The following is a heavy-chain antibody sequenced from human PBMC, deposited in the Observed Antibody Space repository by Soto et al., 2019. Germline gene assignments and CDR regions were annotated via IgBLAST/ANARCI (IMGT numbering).Heavy chain of an antibody. V-gene: IGHV1-69*01. CDR2: IIPMFGTT. J-gene: IGHJ4*02. D-gene: IGHD3-3*01. Sequence: QVHLAQSGAEVRKPGSSVKVSCKAPGGTFSSFAISWVRQAPGQGLEWMGGIIPMFGTTKYAHKFQGRVTINADESTSTAYMELSSLTSEDTAMYYCAAVGSGYYGRGYYFDYWGQGTLVTVSS. CDR3: AAVGSGYYGRGYYFDY. CDR1: GGTFSSFA.